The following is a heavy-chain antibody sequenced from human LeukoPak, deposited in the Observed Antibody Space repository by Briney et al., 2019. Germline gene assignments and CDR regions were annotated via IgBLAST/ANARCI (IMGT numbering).Heavy chain of an antibody. Sequence: GSSLTVSCKASGYTFSSYDINWVRQATGQGLEWMGWMKPNSGETGYAQKFQGRVTMTRNTSISTAYMELSSLRSEDSAVYYCARGPPECSSSDYWGQGTLDTVSS. CDR1: GYTFSSYD. CDR3: ARGPPECSSSDY. V-gene: IGHV1-8*01. CDR2: MKPNSGET. D-gene: IGHD6-13*01. J-gene: IGHJ4*02.